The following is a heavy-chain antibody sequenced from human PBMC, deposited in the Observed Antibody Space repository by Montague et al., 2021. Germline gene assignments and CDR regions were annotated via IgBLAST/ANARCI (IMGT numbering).Heavy chain of an antibody. D-gene: IGHD3-16*01. CDR2: IYYSGSS. J-gene: IGHJ3*02. V-gene: IGHV4-39*01. CDR3: ARYDWITLGELMNDAFDI. Sequence: SETLSLTCTVSGGSISSNGYYWGWIRQPPGKGLEWIGSIYYSGSSYYNPSLKSRVTISVDTSKNQFSLKLNSVTAADTAVYYCARYDWITLGELMNDAFDIWGQGTLVAVSS. CDR1: GGSISSNGYY.